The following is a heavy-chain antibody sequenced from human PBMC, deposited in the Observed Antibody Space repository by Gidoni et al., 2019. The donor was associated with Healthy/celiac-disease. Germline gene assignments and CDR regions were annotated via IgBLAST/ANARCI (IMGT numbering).Heavy chain of an antibody. D-gene: IGHD5-12*01. Sequence: EVQLVESGGGLVQPGGSLRLSCAASGFTVSSNYMSWVRQAPGKGLEWVSVIYSGGSTYYADSVKGRFTISRDNSKNTLYLQMNSLRAEDTAVYYCARMGGYDSVFFDYWGQGTLVTVSS. J-gene: IGHJ4*02. CDR3: ARMGGYDSVFFDY. CDR1: GFTVSSNY. V-gene: IGHV3-66*01. CDR2: IYSGGST.